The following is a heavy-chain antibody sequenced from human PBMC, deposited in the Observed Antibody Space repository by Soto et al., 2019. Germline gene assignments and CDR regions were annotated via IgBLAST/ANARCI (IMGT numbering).Heavy chain of an antibody. V-gene: IGHV4-34*01. CDR3: ARPLTLIRVWFDP. Sequence: QGQLQQWGAGLLKPSETLSLTCAVYGGSFSGYYWSWIRQPPGKGLEWIGEINHSGNTNYNPSLKSRVXIAXDXCKNQFSLKLSSVTAADTAVYYCARPLTLIRVWFDPWGQGTLVTVSS. D-gene: IGHD3-10*01. J-gene: IGHJ5*02. CDR2: INHSGNT. CDR1: GGSFSGYY.